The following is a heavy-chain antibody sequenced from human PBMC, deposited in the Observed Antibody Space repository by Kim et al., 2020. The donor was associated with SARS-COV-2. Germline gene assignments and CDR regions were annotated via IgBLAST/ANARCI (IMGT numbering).Heavy chain of an antibody. V-gene: IGHV3-23*01. Sequence: YADSVKGRFTISRDNAKHTRYLQRNSLRAEDTAVYYCAREYYYDSRTPDYWGQGTLVTVSS. J-gene: IGHJ4*02. D-gene: IGHD3-22*01. CDR3: AREYYYDSRTPDY.